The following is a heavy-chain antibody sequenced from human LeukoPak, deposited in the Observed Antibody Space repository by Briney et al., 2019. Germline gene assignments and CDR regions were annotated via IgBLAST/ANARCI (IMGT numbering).Heavy chain of an antibody. CDR3: ARATYYYDSSGYLRGADAFDI. Sequence: GGSLRLSCAASGFTFSSYEMNWVRQAPGKGLEWVSYISSSGSTIYYADSVKGRFTISRDNAKNSLYLQMNSLRAEDTAVYYCARATYYYDSSGYLRGADAFDIWGQGTMVTVSS. CDR1: GFTFSSYE. V-gene: IGHV3-48*03. J-gene: IGHJ3*02. CDR2: ISSSGSTI. D-gene: IGHD3-22*01.